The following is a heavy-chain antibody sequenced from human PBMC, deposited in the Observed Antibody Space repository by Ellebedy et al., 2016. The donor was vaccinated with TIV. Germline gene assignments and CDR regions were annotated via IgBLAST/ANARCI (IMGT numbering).Heavy chain of an antibody. D-gene: IGHD1-1*01. J-gene: IGHJ6*02. Sequence: GGSLRLSXAASGFAFSSYGMHWVRQAPGKGLEWVALISYDASNKYYADSVKGRFTISRDNIKKTLYLQMNSLRAEDTAVYYCAKEGNWYEYYYYGMDVWGQGTTVTVSS. CDR2: ISYDASNK. CDR1: GFAFSSYG. V-gene: IGHV3-30*18. CDR3: AKEGNWYEYYYYGMDV.